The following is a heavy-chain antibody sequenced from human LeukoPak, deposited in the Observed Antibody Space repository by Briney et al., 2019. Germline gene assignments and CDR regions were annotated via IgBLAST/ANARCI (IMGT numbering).Heavy chain of an antibody. CDR2: INPSGGST. CDR3: ARPGTYCGGDCYWVLEY. V-gene: IGHV1-46*01. D-gene: IGHD2-21*01. Sequence: GASVKVSCKASGYTFTSYYMHWVRQAPGQGLEWMGIINPSGGSTSYAQKFQGRVTMTRDTSTSTVYMELSSLRSEDTAVYYCARPGTYCGGDCYWVLEYWAQGTLVTVSS. J-gene: IGHJ4*02. CDR1: GYTFTSYY.